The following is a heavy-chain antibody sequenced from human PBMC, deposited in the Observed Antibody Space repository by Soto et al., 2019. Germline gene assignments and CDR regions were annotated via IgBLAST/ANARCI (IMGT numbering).Heavy chain of an antibody. CDR2: IYHGST. CDR1: GGSISSGGYS. D-gene: IGHD6-19*01. Sequence: QLQLQESGSGLVKPSQTLSLTCAVSGGSISSGGYSWSWIRQPPGKGLEWIGYIYHGSTYYNPSLKGRATTSVDRSNHQFSLKLSPVTAAATAEYYCARAGGLGAVAVDYWGQGTLVTVSS. V-gene: IGHV4-30-2*01. J-gene: IGHJ4*02. CDR3: ARAGGLGAVAVDY.